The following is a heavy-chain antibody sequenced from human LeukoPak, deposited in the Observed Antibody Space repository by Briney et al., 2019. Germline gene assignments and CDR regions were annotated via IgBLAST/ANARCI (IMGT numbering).Heavy chain of an antibody. D-gene: IGHD6-19*01. V-gene: IGHV1-18*01. Sequence: ASVKVSCKASGYTFTSYGIIWVRQAPGQGLEWMGWISAYNGNTNYAQKLQGRVTMTTDTSTSTAYMELRSLRSDDTAVYYCARGLVYSSGYNLFDPWGQGTLVTVSS. CDR1: GYTFTSYG. J-gene: IGHJ5*02. CDR3: ARGLVYSSGYNLFDP. CDR2: ISAYNGNT.